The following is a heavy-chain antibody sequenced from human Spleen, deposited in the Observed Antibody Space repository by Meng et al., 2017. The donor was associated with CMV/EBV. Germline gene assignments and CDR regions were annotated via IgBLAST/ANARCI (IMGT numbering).Heavy chain of an antibody. D-gene: IGHD6-6*01. Sequence: ASVKVSCKASGYTFTAHYFHWVRQAPGQGLEWMGWIHPHRGDTNYAQKFQGRVTITTDESTSTAYMELSSLRSEDTAVYYCAWGYSSSAYYYYYGMDVWGQGTTVTVSS. V-gene: IGHV1-2*02. J-gene: IGHJ6*02. CDR3: AWGYSSSAYYYYYGMDV. CDR1: GYTFTAHY. CDR2: IHPHRGDT.